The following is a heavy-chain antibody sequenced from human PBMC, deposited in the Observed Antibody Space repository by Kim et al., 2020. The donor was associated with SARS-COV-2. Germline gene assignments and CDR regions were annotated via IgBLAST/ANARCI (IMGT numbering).Heavy chain of an antibody. J-gene: IGHJ3*02. V-gene: IGHV3-15*01. CDR1: GFTFSNAW. D-gene: IGHD2-15*01. CDR2: IKSKTDGGTT. Sequence: GGSLRLSCAASGFTFSNAWMSWVRQAPGKGLEWVGRIKSKTDGGTTDYAAPVKGRFTISRDDSKNTLYLQMNSLKTEDTAVYYCTTKQPYCSGGSCYSGAFDIWGQGTMVTVSS. CDR3: TTKQPYCSGGSCYSGAFDI.